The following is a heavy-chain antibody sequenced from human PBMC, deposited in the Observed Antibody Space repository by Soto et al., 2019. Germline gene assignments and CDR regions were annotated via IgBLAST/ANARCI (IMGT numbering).Heavy chain of an antibody. CDR2: IIPIFGTA. CDR3: ARVLTAYSSGWFYWYFDL. Sequence: QVQLVQSGAEVKKPGSSVKVSCKASGGTFSSYAISWVRQAPGQGLEWMGGIIPIFGTANYAQKFQGRVTITADNSTSTAYMELSSLRAEDTAVYYCARVLTAYSSGWFYWYFDLWGRGTLVTVSS. J-gene: IGHJ2*01. D-gene: IGHD6-19*01. V-gene: IGHV1-69*06. CDR1: GGTFSSYA.